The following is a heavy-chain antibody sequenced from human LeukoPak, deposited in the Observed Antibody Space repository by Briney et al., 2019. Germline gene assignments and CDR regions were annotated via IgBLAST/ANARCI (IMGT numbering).Heavy chain of an antibody. V-gene: IGHV1-69*05. CDR1: GGTFSSYA. J-gene: IGHJ6*03. CDR2: IIPIFGTA. CDR3: ARGYCSSTYCYSTVRGYYYYMDV. Sequence: SVKVSCKASGGTFSSYAISWVRQAPGQGLEWMGGIIPIFGTANYAQKFQGRVTITTDESTSTAYMELSSLRSEDTAVYYCARGYCSSTYCYSTVRGYYYYMDVWGKGITVTVSS. D-gene: IGHD2-2*02.